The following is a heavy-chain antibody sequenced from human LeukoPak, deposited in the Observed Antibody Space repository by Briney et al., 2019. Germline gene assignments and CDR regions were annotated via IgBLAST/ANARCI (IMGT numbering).Heavy chain of an antibody. Sequence: SETLSLTCTVSGGSISSYYWSWIRQPPGKGLEWIGYIYYSGSTNYNPSLKSRVTISVDTSKNQFSLKLSSVTAADTAVYYCAREYYYDSSGYYPPHAFDIWGQGTMVTVSS. CDR1: GGSISSYY. J-gene: IGHJ3*02. CDR2: IYYSGST. V-gene: IGHV4-59*12. D-gene: IGHD3-22*01. CDR3: AREYYYDSSGYYPPHAFDI.